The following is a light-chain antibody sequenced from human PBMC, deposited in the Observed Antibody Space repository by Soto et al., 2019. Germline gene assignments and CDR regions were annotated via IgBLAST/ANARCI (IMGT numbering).Light chain of an antibody. CDR3: QQYSHLIT. V-gene: IGKV1-33*01. CDR1: QDIGNY. Sequence: DIQMTQSPSSLSSSVGDRVAITCQASQDIGNYLNWYQQKLGKAPKLLIYDASNLETGVPSRFSGRGSGTDFTFTISSLQPEDIATYYCQQYSHLITFGQGTRLEI. CDR2: DAS. J-gene: IGKJ5*01.